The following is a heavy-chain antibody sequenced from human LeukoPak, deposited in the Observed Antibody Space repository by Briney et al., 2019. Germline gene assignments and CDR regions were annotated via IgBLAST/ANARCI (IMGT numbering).Heavy chain of an antibody. V-gene: IGHV1-2*02. J-gene: IGHJ4*02. Sequence: EASVKVSCKASGYTFTGYYMHWVRQAPGQGLEWMGWINPNSGGTNYAQKFQGRVTMTRDTSISTAYMELSRLRSDDTAVYYCATNPRGNSGSLSPFDYWGQGTLVTVSS. D-gene: IGHD1-26*01. CDR2: INPNSGGT. CDR3: ATNPRGNSGSLSPFDY. CDR1: GYTFTGYY.